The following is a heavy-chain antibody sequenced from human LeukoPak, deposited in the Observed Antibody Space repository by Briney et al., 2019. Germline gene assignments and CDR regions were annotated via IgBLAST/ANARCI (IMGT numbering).Heavy chain of an antibody. Sequence: SETLSLTCAVYGGSFSGYYWSWIRQPPGRGLEWIGEINHSGSTNYNPSLKSRVTISVDTSKNQFSLKVNSVTAADTAVYYCARTTEGCSRTSCYQYWFDPWGQGTLVTVSS. D-gene: IGHD2-2*01. CDR2: INHSGST. J-gene: IGHJ5*02. V-gene: IGHV4-34*01. CDR1: GGSFSGYY. CDR3: ARTTEGCSRTSCYQYWFDP.